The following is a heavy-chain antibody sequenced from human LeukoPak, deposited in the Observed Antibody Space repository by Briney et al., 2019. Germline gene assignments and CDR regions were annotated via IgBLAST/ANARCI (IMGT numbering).Heavy chain of an antibody. Sequence: SETLSLTCADYGGSFSGYYWSWIRQPPGKGLEWIGEINHSGSTNYNPSLKSRVTISVDTSKNQFSLKLSSVTAADTAVYYCARGGRDFWSGYLNWFDPWGQGTLVTVSS. CDR2: INHSGST. CDR3: ARGGRDFWSGYLNWFDP. D-gene: IGHD3-3*01. J-gene: IGHJ5*02. CDR1: GGSFSGYY. V-gene: IGHV4-34*01.